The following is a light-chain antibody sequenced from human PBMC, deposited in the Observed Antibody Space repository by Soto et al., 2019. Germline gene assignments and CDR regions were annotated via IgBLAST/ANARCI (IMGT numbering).Light chain of an antibody. V-gene: IGKV3-20*01. CDR3: QQYGRSPLT. Sequence: EIVLTQSPDTLSLSPGERATLSCRASQSVRNNYLAWYQQKPGQAPRFLIYDASSRATGIRDRFSGSGSGTDFTLTISRLEPEDFAVYYCQQYGRSPLTFGGGTKVEIK. J-gene: IGKJ4*01. CDR2: DAS. CDR1: QSVRNNY.